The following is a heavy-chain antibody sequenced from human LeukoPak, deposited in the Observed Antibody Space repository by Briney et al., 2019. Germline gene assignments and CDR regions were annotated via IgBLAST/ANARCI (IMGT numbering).Heavy chain of an antibody. CDR3: ARGQIVVVPAAPHYMDV. CDR2: IYYSGST. D-gene: IGHD2-2*01. V-gene: IGHV4-59*12. CDR1: GGSISSYY. Sequence: PSETLSLTCTVSGGSISSYYWSWIRQPPGKGLEWIGYIYYSGSTNYNPSLKSRVTISVDTSKNQFSLKLSSVTAADTAMYYCARGQIVVVPAAPHYMDVWGKGTTVTVSS. J-gene: IGHJ6*03.